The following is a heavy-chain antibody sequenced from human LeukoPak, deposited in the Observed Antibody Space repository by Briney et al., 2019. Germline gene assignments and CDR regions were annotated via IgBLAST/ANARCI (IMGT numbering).Heavy chain of an antibody. CDR3: ALNYYDSSGYYPNGAFDI. Sequence: GGSLRLSCAASGFTFSSYAMSWVRQAPGKGLEWVSAISGGGGSTYYADSVKGRFTISRDNSKNTLYLQMNSLRAEDTAVYYCALNYYDSSGYYPNGAFDIWGQGTMVTVSS. V-gene: IGHV3-23*01. D-gene: IGHD3-22*01. J-gene: IGHJ3*02. CDR1: GFTFSSYA. CDR2: ISGGGGST.